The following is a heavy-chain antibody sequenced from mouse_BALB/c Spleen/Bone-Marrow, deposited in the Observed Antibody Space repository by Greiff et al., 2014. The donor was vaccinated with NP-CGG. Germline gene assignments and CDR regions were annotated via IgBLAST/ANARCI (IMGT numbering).Heavy chain of an antibody. J-gene: IGHJ2*01. Sequence: VKLQESGPGLVQPSQSLSITCTVSGFSLTTYGVHWVRQSRGKGLEWLGVIWSGGSTDYNAAFISRLSISKDNSKSQVFFKMNSLQANDTAIYYCARNHRGYYFDYWGQGTTLTVSS. V-gene: IGHV2-2*02. CDR1: GFSLTTYG. CDR3: ARNHRGYYFDY. D-gene: IGHD3-1*01. CDR2: IWSGGST.